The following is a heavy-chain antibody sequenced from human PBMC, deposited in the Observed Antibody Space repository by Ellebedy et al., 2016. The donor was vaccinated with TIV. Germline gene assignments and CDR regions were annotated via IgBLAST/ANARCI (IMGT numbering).Heavy chain of an antibody. J-gene: IGHJ4*02. V-gene: IGHV3-30*03. CDR3: ARDREIAVADFVY. D-gene: IGHD6-19*01. CDR1: GFTFNRYG. Sequence: PGGSLRLSCAASGFTFNRYGMHWVRQAPGKGLDWVAVTSYAGNNKYYADSVKGRFTISRDNSKNTLYLQMNSLRAEDTAVYYCARDREIAVADFVYWGQGTLVTVSS. CDR2: TSYAGNNK.